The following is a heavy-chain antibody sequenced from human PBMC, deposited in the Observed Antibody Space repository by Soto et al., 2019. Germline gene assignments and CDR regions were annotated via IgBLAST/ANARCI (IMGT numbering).Heavy chain of an antibody. CDR2: IFSSGST. CDR3: AREGSYSAYNFAHGIQLWSFDF. Sequence: SETQSLTSTVSGGSIITFDGSWVRQHAGKGLEWIGRIFSSGSTSFNPSLESRVAMSVDTSKNHFSLNLSSVTAADMAVYYCAREGSYSAYNFAHGIQLWSFDFWGQGALVTVSS. D-gene: IGHD5-12*01. V-gene: IGHV4-4*07. J-gene: IGHJ4*02. CDR1: GGSIITFD.